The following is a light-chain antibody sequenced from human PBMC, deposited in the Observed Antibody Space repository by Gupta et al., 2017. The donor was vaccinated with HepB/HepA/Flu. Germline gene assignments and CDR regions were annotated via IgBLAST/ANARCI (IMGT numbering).Light chain of an antibody. J-gene: IGLJ1*01. CDR1: SSNIGAGND. Sequence: QSFLTQPPSVSGAPGQRVTISCTGRSSNIGAGNDVHWYQQFPGTAPKLLIYAYTNRPSGVPDRFSGSKSGTSASLAITGLQAEDEADYYCQSFDNSRSGTVFGTGTNFTVL. CDR3: QSFDNSRSGTV. CDR2: AYT. V-gene: IGLV1-40*01.